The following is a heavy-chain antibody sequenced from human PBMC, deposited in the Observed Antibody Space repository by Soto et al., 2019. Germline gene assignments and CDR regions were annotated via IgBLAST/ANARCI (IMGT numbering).Heavy chain of an antibody. V-gene: IGHV1-18*04. J-gene: IGHJ6*02. CDR2: ISAYNGNT. D-gene: IGHD2-2*02. CDR1: GYTFTSYG. Sequence: QVQLVQSGAEVKKPGASVKVSCKASGYTFTSYGISWVRQAPGQGLEWMGWISAYNGNTNYAQKLQGRVTMTTDTSTSTAYMELRSLRSDDTAVYYCAWGVVVVPAAIGRDYYYGMDVWGQGTTVTVSS. CDR3: AWGVVVVPAAIGRDYYYGMDV.